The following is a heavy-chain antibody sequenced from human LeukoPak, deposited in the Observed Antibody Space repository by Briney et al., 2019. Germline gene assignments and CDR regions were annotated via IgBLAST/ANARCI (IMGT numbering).Heavy chain of an antibody. V-gene: IGHV4-34*01. CDR3: ARLGLSGSYYFDY. Sequence: SETLSLTCAVYGGSFSDYYLSWIRQPPGKGLEWIGSIHYSGSKYYNPTLKSRVTISVDTSKNQFSLNLSSVTAADTAMYYCARLGLSGSYYFDYWGQGTLVTVSS. J-gene: IGHJ4*02. CDR1: GGSFSDYY. CDR2: IHYSGSK. D-gene: IGHD1-26*01.